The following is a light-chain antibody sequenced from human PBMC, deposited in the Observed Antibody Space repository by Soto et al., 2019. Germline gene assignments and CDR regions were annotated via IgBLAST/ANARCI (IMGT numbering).Light chain of an antibody. CDR1: QSVDSSF. J-gene: IGKJ1*01. V-gene: IGKV3-20*01. CDR3: QQYVSSVT. CDR2: GAS. Sequence: EIVLTQSPGFLSLSPGERATLSCRASQSVDSSFFAWYQQKPGQAPRLLIYGASKRATGIPDRFSSSGSGTEFTLTISRLEPEDFAVYFCQQYVSSVTFGQGTKVEIK.